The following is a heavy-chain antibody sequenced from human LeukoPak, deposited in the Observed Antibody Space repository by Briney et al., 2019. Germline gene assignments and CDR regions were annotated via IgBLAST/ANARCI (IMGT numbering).Heavy chain of an antibody. CDR1: GYSFTSYW. D-gene: IGHD3-22*01. V-gene: IGHV5-51*01. CDR3: ARATYYYDSSGYYLDY. CDR2: IYPGDSDT. Sequence: GESLKISCKGSGYSFTSYWIGWVRQMPGKGLEWMGIIYPGDSDTRYSPSFQGQVTISADKSISTAYLQWSSLKASDTAMYYCARATYYYDSSGYYLDYWGQGTLVTVSS. J-gene: IGHJ4*02.